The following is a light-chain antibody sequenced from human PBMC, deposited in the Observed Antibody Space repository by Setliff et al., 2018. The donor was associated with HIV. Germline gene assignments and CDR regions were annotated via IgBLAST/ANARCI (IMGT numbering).Light chain of an antibody. J-gene: IGLJ1*01. CDR2: EVT. V-gene: IGLV2-23*02. CDR3: CSYAGSSTYV. Sequence: QSALAQPASVSGSPGQSITISCTGTSSDVGSFNLVSWHQQFPGKAPKLMIYEVTKRPSGVSNRFSGSKSGNTASLTISGLQAEDEADYSCCSYAGSSTYVFGIGTKVTVL. CDR1: SSDVGSFNL.